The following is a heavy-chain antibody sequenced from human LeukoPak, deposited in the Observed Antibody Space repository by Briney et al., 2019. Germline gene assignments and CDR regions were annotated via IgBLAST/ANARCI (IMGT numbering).Heavy chain of an antibody. J-gene: IGHJ5*02. CDR2: INAGNGNT. D-gene: IGHD3-10*01. Sequence: GASVKVSCKASGDTFSSYTISWVRQAPGQGLEWMGRINAGNGNTKYSQKFQGRVTITRDTSASTAYMELSSLRSEDTAVYYCAVHPDYYYGSGSYYHWGQGTLVTVSS. V-gene: IGHV1-3*01. CDR1: GDTFSSYT. CDR3: AVHPDYYYGSGSYYH.